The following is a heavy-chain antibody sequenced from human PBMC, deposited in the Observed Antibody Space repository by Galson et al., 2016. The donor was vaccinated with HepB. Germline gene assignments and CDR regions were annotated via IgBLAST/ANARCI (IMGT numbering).Heavy chain of an antibody. CDR2: IGTAPGDT. CDR3: ARGKSLWTTPWNYGLDV. CDR1: GFSFSLYD. V-gene: IGHV3-13*01. J-gene: IGHJ6*04. Sequence: SLRLSCAASGFSFSLYDMHWVRQVTGKGLEWVSAIGTAPGDTHYLDSVKGRFTISRENADNSLYLQMNSLRPGDTAVYYCARGKSLWTTPWNYGLDVWSKGTTVTVSS. D-gene: IGHD4-17*01.